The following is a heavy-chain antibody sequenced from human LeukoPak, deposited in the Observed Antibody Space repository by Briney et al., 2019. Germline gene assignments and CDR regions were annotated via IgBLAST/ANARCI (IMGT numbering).Heavy chain of an antibody. CDR3: TRGSGYYGWYFDL. D-gene: IGHD3-22*01. CDR2: IYYTGNT. V-gene: IGHV4-31*03. J-gene: IGHJ2*01. Sequence: SQTLSLTCTVSGGSISSGGDYWSLIRQHPGKGLEWIGYIYYTGNTYYNSSLKSRMTISVDTPKNQFSLQLSSVTAADTAVYYCTRGSGYYGWYFDLWGRGTLVTVSS. CDR1: GGSISSGGDY.